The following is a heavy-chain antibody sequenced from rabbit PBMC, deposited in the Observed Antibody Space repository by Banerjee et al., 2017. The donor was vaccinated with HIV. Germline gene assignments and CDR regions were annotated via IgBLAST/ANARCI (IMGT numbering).Heavy chain of an antibody. Sequence: QSLEESGGGLVQPEGSLTLTCTASGFSFSSNYYMCWVRQAPGKGLEWIACIVSGSSGNTYYASWAKGRFTISKTSSTTVTLQMTSLTAADTATYFCARDVSSSNYYYYGMDLWGPGTLVTVS. J-gene: IGHJ6*01. V-gene: IGHV1S40*01. CDR3: ARDVSSSNYYYYGMDL. CDR1: GFSFSSNYY. D-gene: IGHD8-1*01. CDR2: IVSGSSGNT.